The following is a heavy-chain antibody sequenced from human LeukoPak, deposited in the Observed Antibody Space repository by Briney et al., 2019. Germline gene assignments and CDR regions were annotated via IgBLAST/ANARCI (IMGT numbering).Heavy chain of an antibody. CDR2: ISGSGGST. CDR3: AKGGSMIGITRWVDI. V-gene: IGHV3-23*01. J-gene: IGHJ3*02. D-gene: IGHD3-3*01. Sequence: GGSLRLSCAASGFTFSSYAMSWVRQAPGKGLEWVSAISGSGGSTYYADSVKGRFTISRDNSKNTLYLQMNNLRAEDTAVYYCAKGGSMIGITRWVDIWGQGTMVTVSS. CDR1: GFTFSSYA.